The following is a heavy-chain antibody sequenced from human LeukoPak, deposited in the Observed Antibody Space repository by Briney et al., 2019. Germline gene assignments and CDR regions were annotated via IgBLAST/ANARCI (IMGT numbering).Heavy chain of an antibody. Sequence: GGSLRLSCAAPGFTFSSYAMHWVRQAPGKGLEWVAVISYDGSNKYYADSVKGRFTISRDNSKNTLYLQMNSLRAEDTAVYYCARASVPAAIYSWFDPWGQGTLVTVSS. J-gene: IGHJ5*02. D-gene: IGHD2-2*01. V-gene: IGHV3-30-3*01. CDR3: ARASVPAAIYSWFDP. CDR2: ISYDGSNK. CDR1: GFTFSSYA.